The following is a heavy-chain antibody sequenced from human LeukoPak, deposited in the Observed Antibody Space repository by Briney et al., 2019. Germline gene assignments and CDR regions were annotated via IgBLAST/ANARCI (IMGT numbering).Heavy chain of an antibody. CDR2: MNPNSGNT. J-gene: IGHJ4*02. CDR3: ARAKSYYDSSGSPEDN. Sequence: GASVKVSCKASGYTFTSYDINWVRQATGQGLEWMGWMNPNSGNTGYAQKFQGRVTMTRNTSISTAYMELRSLRSDDTAVYYCARAKSYYDSSGSPEDNWGQGTLVTVSS. V-gene: IGHV1-8*01. CDR1: GYTFTSYD. D-gene: IGHD3-22*01.